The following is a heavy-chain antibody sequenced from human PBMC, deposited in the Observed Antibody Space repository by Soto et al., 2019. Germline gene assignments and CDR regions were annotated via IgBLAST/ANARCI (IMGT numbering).Heavy chain of an antibody. V-gene: IGHV3-30-3*01. D-gene: IGHD2-21*02. CDR3: ARESPYCGGDCYLDY. CDR2: ISYDGSNK. Sequence: QVQLVESGGGVVQPGRSLRLSCAASGFTFSSYAMHWVRQAPGKGLEWVAVISYDGSNKYYADSVKGRFTISRDNSKNTLYPQMNSLRAEDTAVYYCARESPYCGGDCYLDYWGQGTLVTVSS. CDR1: GFTFSSYA. J-gene: IGHJ4*02.